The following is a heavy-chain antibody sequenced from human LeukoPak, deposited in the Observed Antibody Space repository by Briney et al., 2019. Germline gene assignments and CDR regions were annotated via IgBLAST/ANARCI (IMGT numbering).Heavy chain of an antibody. CDR1: GYTFTSYG. V-gene: IGHV1-18*01. CDR2: ISAYNGNT. J-gene: IGHJ4*02. Sequence: ASVKVSCKASGYTFTSYGISWVRQAPGQGLEWMRWISAYNGNTNYAQKLQGRVTMTTDTSTSTAYMELRSLRSDDTAVYYCARDFVTMVRGVLGYWGQGTLVTVSS. D-gene: IGHD3-10*01. CDR3: ARDFVTMVRGVLGY.